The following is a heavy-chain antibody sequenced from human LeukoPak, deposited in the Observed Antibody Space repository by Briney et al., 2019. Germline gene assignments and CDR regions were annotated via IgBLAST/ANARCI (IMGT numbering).Heavy chain of an antibody. J-gene: IGHJ4*02. V-gene: IGHV3-21*01. CDR2: ISSSSSYI. CDR3: ARSALRCSGGSCYYSDY. Sequence: GGSLRLSCAASGFTFSSYSMNWVRQAPGKGLEWVSSISSSSSYIYYADSVKGRFTISRDNAKNSLYLQMNSLRAEDTAVYYCARSALRCSGGSCYYSDYWGQGNLVTVSS. D-gene: IGHD2-15*01. CDR1: GFTFSSYS.